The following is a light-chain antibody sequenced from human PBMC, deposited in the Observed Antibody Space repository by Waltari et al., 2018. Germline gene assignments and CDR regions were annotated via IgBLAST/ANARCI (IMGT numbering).Light chain of an antibody. CDR2: AAS. J-gene: IGKJ4*01. CDR1: QGISSS. CDR3: QQLNSYPLT. V-gene: IGKV1-9*01. Sequence: IQLTQSPSSLSASVGDRVTITCRARQGISSSLAWFHQKPGKAPTLLIYAASALQSGVPSRFSGSGSGTDFTPTISSLQPEDFATYYCQQLNSYPLTFGGGTKVEIK.